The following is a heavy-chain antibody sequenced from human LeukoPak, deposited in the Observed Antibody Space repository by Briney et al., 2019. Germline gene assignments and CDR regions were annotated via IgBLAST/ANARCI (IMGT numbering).Heavy chain of an antibody. CDR1: GGSISRYY. CDR2: IYYSGST. Sequence: SETLSLTCTVSGGSISRYYWSWIRQPPGKGLEWIGYIYYSGSTNYNPSLKSRVTISVDTSKNQFSLKLSSVTAADTAVYYCARWSGYDYFDYWGQGTLVTVSS. D-gene: IGHD5-12*01. V-gene: IGHV4-59*01. CDR3: ARWSGYDYFDY. J-gene: IGHJ4*02.